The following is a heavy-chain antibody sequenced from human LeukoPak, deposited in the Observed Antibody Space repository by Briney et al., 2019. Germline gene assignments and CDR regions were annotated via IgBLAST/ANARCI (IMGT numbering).Heavy chain of an antibody. V-gene: IGHV1-69*05. J-gene: IGHJ6*03. Sequence: SVKVSCKASGGTFSSYAISWVRQAPGQGLEWVGGIIPIFGTANYAQKFQGRVTITTDESTSTAYMELSSLRSEDTAVYYCARDRGARGAYYYYYMDVWGKGTTVTVSS. CDR2: IIPIFGTA. D-gene: IGHD3-10*01. CDR1: GGTFSSYA. CDR3: ARDRGARGAYYYYYMDV.